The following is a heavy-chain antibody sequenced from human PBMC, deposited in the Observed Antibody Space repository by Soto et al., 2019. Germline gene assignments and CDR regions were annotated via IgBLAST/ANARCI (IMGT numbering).Heavy chain of an antibody. D-gene: IGHD2-2*01. V-gene: IGHV1-18*01. CDR3: ASEGPPSLN. Sequence: QVQLVQSGAEVKKPGASVKVSCKASGYTFTSYYISWVRQAPGQGLEWMGWISGYNGNTNYAQKLQGRVTMTTDTSTSTANRELRSLRSDDTAVEYCASEGPPSLNWGQGPLVPVSP. CDR1: GYTFTSYY. CDR2: ISGYNGNT. J-gene: IGHJ4*02.